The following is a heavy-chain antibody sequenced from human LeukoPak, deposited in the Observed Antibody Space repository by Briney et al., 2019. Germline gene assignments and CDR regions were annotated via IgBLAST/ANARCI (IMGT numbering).Heavy chain of an antibody. CDR2: IGASGGGP. V-gene: IGHV3-23*01. Sequence: GGSLRLSCAASEFSVGSNYMTWVRQAPGKGLEWVSEIGASGGGPQYADSVKGRFTISRDNSKNTLYLQMNSLRAEDTAIYYCAKDGGRRDDYWGQGTLVTVSS. J-gene: IGHJ4*02. CDR1: EFSVGSNY. CDR3: AKDGGRRDDY. D-gene: IGHD1-26*01.